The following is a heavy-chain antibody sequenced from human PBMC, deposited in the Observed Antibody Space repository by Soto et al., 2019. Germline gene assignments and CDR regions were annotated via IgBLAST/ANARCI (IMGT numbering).Heavy chain of an antibody. V-gene: IGHV2-5*02. D-gene: IGHD3-10*01. Sequence: QITLKESGPTLVKPTQTLTLTCSFSGFSLSTTGVGVGWIRQSPGKALEWLAIIYWDNDKRYSPSLKSRVTITKDTSKNQVVLTVTTMGPVDTGTYYCARSLWFGELHWGQGALVTVSS. CDR3: ARSLWFGELH. CDR1: GFSLSTTGVG. J-gene: IGHJ4*02. CDR2: IYWDNDK.